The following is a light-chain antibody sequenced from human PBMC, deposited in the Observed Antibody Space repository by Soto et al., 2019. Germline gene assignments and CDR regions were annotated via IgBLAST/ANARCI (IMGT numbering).Light chain of an antibody. CDR1: QSVNSK. V-gene: IGKV3-15*01. Sequence: EIVMTQSPDTLSVSPGERATLSCRASQSVNSKLAWYLQKPGQAPRLLIYGASTRATDIPARFSGSGSGTEFTLTISSLQSEDFAVYFCQQYNNWPLWTFGQGTKVEIK. CDR2: GAS. CDR3: QQYNNWPLWT. J-gene: IGKJ1*01.